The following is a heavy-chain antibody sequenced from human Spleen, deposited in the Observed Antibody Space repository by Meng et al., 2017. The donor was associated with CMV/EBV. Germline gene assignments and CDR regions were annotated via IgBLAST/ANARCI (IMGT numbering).Heavy chain of an antibody. D-gene: IGHD2-2*01. Sequence: ASVKVSCKASGYTFTSYGISWVRQAPGQGLEWMGWISAYNGNTNYAQKLQGRVTMTTDTSKSTAYMELRSLRSDDTAVYYCARERGGDCSSTSIYYCKAGFDPWGQGTLVTVSS. V-gene: IGHV1-18*01. CDR1: GYTFTSYG. CDR3: ARERGGDCSSTSIYYCKAGFDP. J-gene: IGHJ5*02. CDR2: ISAYNGNT.